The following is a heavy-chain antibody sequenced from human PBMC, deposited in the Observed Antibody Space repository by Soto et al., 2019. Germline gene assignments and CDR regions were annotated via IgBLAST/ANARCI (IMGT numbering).Heavy chain of an antibody. Sequence: QVQLVQSGAEVKKPGSSVKVSCKASGGTFSSYAISWVRQAPGQGLEWMGGIIPIFDTADYAQKFQGRVTITADESTNTAYMELSSLRSEYTAVYYCAGHSSGVPGYYYGMDVWGQGTTVTVSS. CDR2: IIPIFDTA. D-gene: IGHD3-22*01. J-gene: IGHJ6*02. CDR3: AGHSSGVPGYYYGMDV. CDR1: GGTFSSYA. V-gene: IGHV1-69*12.